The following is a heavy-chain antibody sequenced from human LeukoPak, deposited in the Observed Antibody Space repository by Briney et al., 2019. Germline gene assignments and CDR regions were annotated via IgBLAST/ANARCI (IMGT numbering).Heavy chain of an antibody. V-gene: IGHV4-31*03. CDR1: GGSIRSGGYY. CDR3: ARVEIYYDSSGYYGNYYFDY. Sequence: SETLSLTCTVSGGSIRSGGYYWSWIRQHPGKGLEWTGYIYYSGSTYYNPSLKSRVTISVDTSKNQFSLKLSSVTAADTAVYYCARVEIYYDSSGYYGNYYFDYWGQGTLVTVSS. J-gene: IGHJ4*02. CDR2: IYYSGST. D-gene: IGHD3-22*01.